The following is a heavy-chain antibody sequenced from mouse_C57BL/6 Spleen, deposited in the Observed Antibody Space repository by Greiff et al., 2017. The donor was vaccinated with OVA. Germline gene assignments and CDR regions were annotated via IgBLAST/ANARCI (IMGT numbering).Heavy chain of an antibody. CDR3: ARGGLLYFDY. J-gene: IGHJ2*01. CDR1: GYSITSGYY. CDR2: ISYDGSN. D-gene: IGHD2-3*01. Sequence: VQLKESGPGLVKPSQSLSLTCSVTGYSITSGYYWNWIRQFPGNKLEWMGYISYDGSNNYNPSLKNRISITRDTSKNQFFLKLNSVTTEDTATYYCARGGLLYFDYWGQGTTLTVSS. V-gene: IGHV3-6*01.